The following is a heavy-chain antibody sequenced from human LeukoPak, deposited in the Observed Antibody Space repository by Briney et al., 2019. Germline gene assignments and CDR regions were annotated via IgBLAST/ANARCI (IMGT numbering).Heavy chain of an antibody. J-gene: IGHJ4*02. CDR2: IIPIFGTA. CDR3: ARGWSGYSYGYYFDY. V-gene: IGHV1-69*13. D-gene: IGHD5-18*01. CDR1: GGTFSSYA. Sequence: GASVKVSCKASGGTFSSYAISWVRQAPGQGLEWMGGIIPIFGTANYAQKFQGGVTITADESTSTAYMELSSLRSEDTAVYYCARGWSGYSYGYYFDYWGQGTLVTVSS.